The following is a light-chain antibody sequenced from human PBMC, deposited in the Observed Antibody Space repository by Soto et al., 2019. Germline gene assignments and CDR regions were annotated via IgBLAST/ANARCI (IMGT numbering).Light chain of an antibody. Sequence: EIVLTQSPGTLSLSPGERATLSCRASQSVSSSYLDWYQQKPGQAPRPLLYGASSKATSIPDRFSGSGSGTDFTLTISRLEPEDLAVYYCLQYGSSPYTFGQGTKLVIK. CDR1: QSVSSSY. J-gene: IGKJ2*01. V-gene: IGKV3-20*01. CDR3: LQYGSSPYT. CDR2: GAS.